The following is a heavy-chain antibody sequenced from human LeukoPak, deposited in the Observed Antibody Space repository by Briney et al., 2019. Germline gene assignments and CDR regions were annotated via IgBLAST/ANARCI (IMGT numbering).Heavy chain of an antibody. V-gene: IGHV5-51*01. J-gene: IGHJ4*02. CDR1: GYSFTSYW. CDR2: IYPGDSDT. Sequence: GESLKISCKGSGYSFTSYWIGWVRQMPGKGLEWMGIIYPGDSDTRYSPSFQGQVTISADKSISTAYLQWSSLKASDTAMYYCASYSGYCSGGSCYFDYWGQGTLVTVSS. D-gene: IGHD2-15*01. CDR3: ASYSGYCSGGSCYFDY.